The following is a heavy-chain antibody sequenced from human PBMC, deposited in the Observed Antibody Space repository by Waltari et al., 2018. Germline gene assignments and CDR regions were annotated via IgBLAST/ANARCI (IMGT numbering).Heavy chain of an antibody. V-gene: IGHV4-30-4*08. CDR1: GGSISSVDYS. CDR2: IYYSGST. J-gene: IGHJ5*02. D-gene: IGHD4-4*01. CDR3: ARDGVDDYSQAWFDP. Sequence: QVQLQESGSGLVKPSQTLSLTCTVSGGSISSVDYSWSWIRPPPGKGLEWIGYIYYSGSTYYSPSLKSRVIISLHTSKNQFSLRLTSVTAADTAVYYCARDGVDDYSQAWFDPWGQGTLVTVSS.